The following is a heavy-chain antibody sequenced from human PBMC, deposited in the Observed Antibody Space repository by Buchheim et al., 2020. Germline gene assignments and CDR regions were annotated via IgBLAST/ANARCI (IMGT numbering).Heavy chain of an antibody. CDR1: GGSIGGGTYY. V-gene: IGHV4-61*02. CDR3: ARDTRAYGTGNYHLQY. J-gene: IGHJ4*02. Sequence: QVQLQESGPGLVKPSETLSLTCVVSGGSIGGGTYYWNWIRQPAGQALEWIGHIYSSGRTNYTPSLKSRVTISAATSKNQFSLTLRSVTVADTAVYYCARDTRAYGTGNYHLQYWGQG. D-gene: IGHD3-10*01. CDR2: IYSSGRT.